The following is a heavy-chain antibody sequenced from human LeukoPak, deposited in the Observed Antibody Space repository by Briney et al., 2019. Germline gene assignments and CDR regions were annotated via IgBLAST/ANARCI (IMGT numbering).Heavy chain of an antibody. CDR1: GGSISSGGYY. J-gene: IGHJ6*03. V-gene: IGHV4-30-2*01. Sequence: SETLSLTCTVSGGSISSGGYYWSWIRQPPGKGLEWIGYIYHSGSTYYNPSLKSRVTISVDRSKNQFSLKLSSVTAADTAVYYCARDPPSSYYYYMDVWGKGTTVTVSS. CDR3: ARDPPSSYYYYMDV. CDR2: IYHSGST. D-gene: IGHD2-2*01.